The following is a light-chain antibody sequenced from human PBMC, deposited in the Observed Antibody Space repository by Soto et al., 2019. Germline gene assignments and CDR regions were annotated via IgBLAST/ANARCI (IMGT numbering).Light chain of an antibody. CDR3: QQRSEWPLT. Sequence: EIVLTQSPTTLSLSPGERATLSCRASRSVGSYLAWFQQKPGQAPRLLIYDAFKSATGVPATFSGSGSGTDFTLTISSLEPEDFAVYYCQQRSEWPLTFGGGTKVEIK. J-gene: IGKJ4*01. V-gene: IGKV3-11*01. CDR2: DAF. CDR1: RSVGSY.